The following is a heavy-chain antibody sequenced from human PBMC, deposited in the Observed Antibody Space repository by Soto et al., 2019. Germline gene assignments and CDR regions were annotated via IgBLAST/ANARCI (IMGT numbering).Heavy chain of an antibody. D-gene: IGHD3-9*01. CDR2: IYYRGST. J-gene: IGHJ4*02. CDR1: GGSISSSRYH. V-gene: IGHV4-39*01. Sequence: SETLSLTCTVSGGSISSSRYHWGWIRHPPGKGLEWIGSIYYRGSTYYNPSLKSRVTISLDKSKSQFSLKLTSVTAADSAVYFCARLEGLATISYYFDLWGQGALVTVSS. CDR3: ARLEGLATISYYFDL.